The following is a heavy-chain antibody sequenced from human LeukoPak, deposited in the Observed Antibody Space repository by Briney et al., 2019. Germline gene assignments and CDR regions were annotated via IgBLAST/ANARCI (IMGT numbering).Heavy chain of an antibody. D-gene: IGHD4-17*01. CDR1: GYSFTSYW. CDR2: IYPGDSDT. V-gene: IGHV5-51*01. J-gene: IGHJ5*02. CDR3: ARHRRSANNWFDP. Sequence: GESLRISCKGSGYSFTSYWIGWVRQMPGKGLEWMGIIYPGDSDTRYSPSFQGQVTISADKSISTAYLQWSSLKASDTAMYYCARHRRSANNWFDPWGQGTLVTVSS.